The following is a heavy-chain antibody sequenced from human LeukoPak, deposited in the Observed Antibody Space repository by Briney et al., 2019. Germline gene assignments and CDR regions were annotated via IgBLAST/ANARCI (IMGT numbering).Heavy chain of an antibody. CDR2: IIPIFGTA. V-gene: IGHV1-69*05. J-gene: IGHJ4*02. CDR1: GYTFTSYY. CDR3: ARGMTGYWDY. D-gene: IGHD3-9*01. Sequence: SVKVSCKASGYTFTSYYMHWVRQAPGQGLEWMGGIIPIFGTANYAQKFQGRVTITTDESTSTAYMELSSLRSEDTAVYYCARGMTGYWDYWGQGTLVTVSS.